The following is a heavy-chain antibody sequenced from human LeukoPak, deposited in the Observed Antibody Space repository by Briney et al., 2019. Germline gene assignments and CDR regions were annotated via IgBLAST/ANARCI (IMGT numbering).Heavy chain of an antibody. D-gene: IGHD3-16*01. V-gene: IGHV4-38-2*01. J-gene: IGHJ6*03. CDR2: IYYSGTT. CDR3: ARRLGSYAYYYYYMDV. CDR1: GYSISSGYY. Sequence: PSETLSLTCAVSGYSISSGYYWGWIRQPPGKGLEWMGSIYYSGTTYYNPSLKSRVTISVDTSKNQFSLKLSSVTAADTAVYYCARRLGSYAYYYYYMDVWGKGTTVTVSS.